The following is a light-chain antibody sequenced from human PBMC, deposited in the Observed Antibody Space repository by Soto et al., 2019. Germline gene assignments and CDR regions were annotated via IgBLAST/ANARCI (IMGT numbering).Light chain of an antibody. Sequence: DIQMTQSPSSLSASVGDRVTITCQASQDISNYLNWYQQKPGKAPKLLIYDASNLETGVPSRFSGSGSGTEFTFTIRRLQPEDIATYYCQQYDNLPVTFGPGTKVDIK. V-gene: IGKV1-33*01. CDR1: QDISNY. CDR2: DAS. CDR3: QQYDNLPVT. J-gene: IGKJ3*01.